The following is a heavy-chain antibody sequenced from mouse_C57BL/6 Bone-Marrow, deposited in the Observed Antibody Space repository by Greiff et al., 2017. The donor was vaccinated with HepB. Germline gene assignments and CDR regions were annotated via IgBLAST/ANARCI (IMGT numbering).Heavy chain of an antibody. CDR2: SRNKANDYTT. CDR1: GFTFSDFY. D-gene: IGHD2-3*01. CDR3: ARAGGYFWYFDV. J-gene: IGHJ1*03. V-gene: IGHV7-1*01. Sequence: EVQLVESGGGLVQSGRSLRLSCATSGFTFSDFYMEWVRQAPGKGLEWIAASRNKANDYTTEYSASVKGRFIVSRDTSQSILYLQMNALRAEDTAIYYCARAGGYFWYFDVWGTGTTVTVSS.